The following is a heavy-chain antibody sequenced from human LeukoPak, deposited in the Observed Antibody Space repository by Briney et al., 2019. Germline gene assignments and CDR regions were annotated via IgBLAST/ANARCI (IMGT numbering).Heavy chain of an antibody. J-gene: IGHJ3*02. D-gene: IGHD3-16*02. CDR1: GYTFTSYG. V-gene: IGHV1-18*01. Sequence: ASVKVSCKASGYTFTSYGISWVRPAPGHGLEWMGWISAYNGNTNYAQKRQGRVTMTTDTSTSTAYMEVKSLRSDDTAVYYCARDVYYDSVWGSYRHDAFDIWGQGTMVTVSS. CDR3: ARDVYYDSVWGSYRHDAFDI. CDR2: ISAYNGNT.